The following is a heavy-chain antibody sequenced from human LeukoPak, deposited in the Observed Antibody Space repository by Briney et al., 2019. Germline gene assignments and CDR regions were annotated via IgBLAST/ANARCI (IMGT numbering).Heavy chain of an antibody. CDR2: INPNSGGT. J-gene: IGHJ5*02. V-gene: IGHV1-2*02. D-gene: IGHD2-2*01. Sequence: ASVKVSCKASGYTFTYRYLHWVRQAPGQGLEWMGWINPNSGGTNYAQKFQGRVTMTRDTSISTVYMELSRLRSDDTAVYYCAREPGYCSSTSCRGFDPWGQGTLVTVSS. CDR3: AREPGYCSSTSCRGFDP. CDR1: GYTFTYRY.